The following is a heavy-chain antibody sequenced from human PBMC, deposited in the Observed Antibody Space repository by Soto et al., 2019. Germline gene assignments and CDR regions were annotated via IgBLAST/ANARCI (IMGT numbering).Heavy chain of an antibody. J-gene: IGHJ4*01. Sequence: QMQLVQSGAEVKKPGSSVKVSCTTSGGTFNNFAISWVRQAPGQGLEWMGGVIPLFRTSHDAQKFQGRVTITADRSKNPAYMALSSLRSEDTAVFCCAAGGDRKLFYFDYWGQGTLVTVSS. V-gene: IGHV1-69*06. D-gene: IGHD2-21*01. CDR2: VIPLFRTS. CDR1: GGTFNNFA. CDR3: AAGGDRKLFYFDY.